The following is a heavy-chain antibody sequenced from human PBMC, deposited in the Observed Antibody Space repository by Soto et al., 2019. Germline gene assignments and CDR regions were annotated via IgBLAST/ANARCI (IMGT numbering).Heavy chain of an antibody. CDR2: IIPIFGTA. V-gene: IGHV1-69*12. J-gene: IGHJ4*02. Sequence: QVQLVQSGAEVMKPGSSVKVSCKASGGTFSSYAISWERQAPGQGLEWMGGIIPIFGTANYAQKFQGRVTITADESTSTAYMELSSLRSEDTAVYYCAILPRGYSYVLEDYWGQGTLVTVSS. D-gene: IGHD5-18*01. CDR3: AILPRGYSYVLEDY. CDR1: GGTFSSYA.